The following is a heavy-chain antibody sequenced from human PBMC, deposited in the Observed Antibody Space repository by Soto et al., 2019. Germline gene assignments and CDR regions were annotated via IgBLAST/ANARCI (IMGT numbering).Heavy chain of an antibody. CDR1: GDSVSSNSAA. J-gene: IGHJ3*01. Sequence: SQTPSLTCAISGDSVSSNSAAWNWIRQSPSRGLEWLGRTYYRSKWYSDYAVSVQSRITINPDTSKDQFPLQLNSVTPEDTAIYDCAWGAAGAFDFWGQGTMVTVSS. CDR2: TYYRSKWYS. D-gene: IGHD3-16*01. V-gene: IGHV6-1*01. CDR3: AWGAAGAFDF.